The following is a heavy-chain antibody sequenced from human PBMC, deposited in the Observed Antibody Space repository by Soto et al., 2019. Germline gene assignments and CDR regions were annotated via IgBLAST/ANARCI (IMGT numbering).Heavy chain of an antibody. CDR3: ARRYGSCFDY. CDR1: GGFISSYY. V-gene: IGHV4-59*08. D-gene: IGHD5-18*01. J-gene: IGHJ4*02. Sequence: QVQLQESGPGLVKPSETLSLTCTVSGGFISSYYWSWIRQPPGTGLEWIGYIYYSGSTNYNPSLKSRVTLSVTTSKNQYSLKLSSVTAADTAVDYSARRYGSCFDYWGQGTLVTVSS. CDR2: IYYSGST.